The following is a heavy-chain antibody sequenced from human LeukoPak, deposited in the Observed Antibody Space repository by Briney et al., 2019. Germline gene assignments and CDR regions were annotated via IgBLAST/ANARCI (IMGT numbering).Heavy chain of an antibody. CDR2: ISAYNGNT. J-gene: IGHJ6*02. D-gene: IGHD3-10*01. CDR3: AREMNPGVSTMVRAPRGANYYNYYGMDV. CDR1: GYTFTSYG. Sequence: ASVKVSCKASGYTFTSYGISWVRQAPGQGLEWMGWISAYNGNTNYAQKLQGRVTMTTDTSTSTAYMELRSLRSDDTAVYYCAREMNPGVSTMVRAPRGANYYNYYGMDVWGQGTTVTVSS. V-gene: IGHV1-18*01.